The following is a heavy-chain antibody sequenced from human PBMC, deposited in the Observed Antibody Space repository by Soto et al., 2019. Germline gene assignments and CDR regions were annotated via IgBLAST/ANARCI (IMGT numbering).Heavy chain of an antibody. J-gene: IGHJ6*03. V-gene: IGHV4-59*12. CDR3: ARGMSTVTTDVSSYYYYMDV. CDR1: GDSISSYY. CDR2: IYYSGGT. Sequence: SETLSLTCTVSGDSISSYYWSWIRQPPGKGLEWIGHIYYSGGTNYNPSLKSRVTISVDTSKNQFSLKLSSVTAADTAVYYCARGMSTVTTDVSSYYYYMDVWGKGTTVTVSS. D-gene: IGHD4-4*01.